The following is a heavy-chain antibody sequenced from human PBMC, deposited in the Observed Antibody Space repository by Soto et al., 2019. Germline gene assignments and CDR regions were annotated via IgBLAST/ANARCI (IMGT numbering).Heavy chain of an antibody. J-gene: IGHJ5*02. D-gene: IGHD2-2*01. CDR3: PIDLGYCRSGACYREWFDP. Sequence: QVQLVQSGAEVKKPGASVKVSCKASGYTFTTHGISWVRQAPGQGLEWMGWVSGDNGHTNYAQRLQGRLPMPPETSTNTAYMELRSLRSDDSAVYYCPIDLGYCRSGACYREWFDPWGQGTLVTVSS. CDR1: GYTFTTHG. CDR2: VSGDNGHT. V-gene: IGHV1-18*01.